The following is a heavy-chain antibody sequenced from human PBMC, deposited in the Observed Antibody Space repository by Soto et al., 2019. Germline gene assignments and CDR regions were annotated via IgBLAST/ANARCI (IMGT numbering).Heavy chain of an antibody. CDR3: APLSVSRSGPEGIHV. CDR1: GYSVTSSDYY. J-gene: IGHJ6*02. D-gene: IGHD2-15*01. Sequence: SETLSLTCSVSGYSVTSSDYYWAWIRQPPGKGLEWIGGMFYSGLTYYNPSLKSRVTLSVDTSKNQFSVRLNSVTAADTAVYYCAPLSVSRSGPEGIHVWGQGTTVTVS. CDR2: MFYSGLT. V-gene: IGHV4-39*01.